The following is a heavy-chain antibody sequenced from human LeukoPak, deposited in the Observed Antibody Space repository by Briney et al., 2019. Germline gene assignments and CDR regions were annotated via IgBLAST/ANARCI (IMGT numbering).Heavy chain of an antibody. V-gene: IGHV1-2*02. CDR1: GYTFTGYY. J-gene: IGHJ4*02. CDR2: INPNSGGT. Sequence: VASVKVSCKASGYTFTGYYMHWVRQAPGQGLEWMGWINPNSGGTNYAQKFQGRVTMTRDTSISTAYMELSRLRSDDTAVYYCARSGARFWSSGPPRDYWGQGTLVTVSS. D-gene: IGHD6-19*01. CDR3: ARSGARFWSSGPPRDY.